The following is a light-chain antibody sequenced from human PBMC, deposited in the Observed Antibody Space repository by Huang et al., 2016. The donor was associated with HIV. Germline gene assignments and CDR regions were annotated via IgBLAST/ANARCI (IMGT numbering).Light chain of an antibody. CDR3: QQLNSYPLT. Sequence: IQLTQSPSSLSASVGDRVTITCRASQGISSHLAWYQQQPGKAPELLIFAASTLQRGVPSRFSGSGSGTDFTLTISSLQPEDFATYYCQQLNSYPLTFGGGTKVEIK. J-gene: IGKJ4*01. V-gene: IGKV1-9*01. CDR1: QGISSH. CDR2: AAS.